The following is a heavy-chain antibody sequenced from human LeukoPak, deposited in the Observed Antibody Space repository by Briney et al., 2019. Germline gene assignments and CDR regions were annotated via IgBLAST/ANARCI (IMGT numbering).Heavy chain of an antibody. CDR1: GYTFTRHA. CDR2: INVGNGNT. Sequence: ASVKVSCKASGYTFTRHAMHWVRQAPGQRLEWMGWINVGNGNTKYSQKFQGRVTITRDTSASTAYMELSSLRSEDTAVYYCAREAWGSSCSDYWGQGTLVTVSP. D-gene: IGHD6-13*01. J-gene: IGHJ4*02. CDR3: AREAWGSSCSDY. V-gene: IGHV1-3*01.